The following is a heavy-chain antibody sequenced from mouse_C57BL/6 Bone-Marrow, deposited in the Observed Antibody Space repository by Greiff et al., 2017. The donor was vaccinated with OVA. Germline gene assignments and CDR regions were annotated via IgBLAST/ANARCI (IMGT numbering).Heavy chain of an antibody. CDR2: INSDGGST. CDR3: ARHGDGYYVAWFAY. D-gene: IGHD2-3*01. V-gene: IGHV5-2*01. Sequence: EVKVVESGGGLVQPGESLKLSCESNEYEFPSHDMSWVRKTPEKRLELVAAINSDGGSTYYPDTMERRFIISRDNTKKTLYLQMSSLRSEDTALYYFARHGDGYYVAWFAYWGQGTLVTVSA. J-gene: IGHJ3*01. CDR1: EYEFPSHD.